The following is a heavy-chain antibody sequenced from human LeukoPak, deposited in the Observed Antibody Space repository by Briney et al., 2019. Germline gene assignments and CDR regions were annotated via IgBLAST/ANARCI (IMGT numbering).Heavy chain of an antibody. D-gene: IGHD6-25*01. CDR1: GFTFSNAW. J-gene: IGHJ4*02. CDR2: IKSKTDGGTT. Sequence: PGGSLRLSCAASGFTFSNAWMSWVRQAPGKGLEWVGRIKSKTDGGTTDYAAPVKGRFTISRDDSKNTLFLQMNSLKAEDTAVYYCTTEYGTGYLIYYFDYWGQGTLVTVSS. V-gene: IGHV3-15*01. CDR3: TTEYGTGYLIYYFDY.